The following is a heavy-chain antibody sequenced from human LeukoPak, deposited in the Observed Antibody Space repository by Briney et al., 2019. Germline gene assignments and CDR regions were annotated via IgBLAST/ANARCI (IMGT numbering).Heavy chain of an antibody. V-gene: IGHV1-69*04. D-gene: IGHD6-19*01. CDR1: GGTFSSYA. CDR2: IIPILGIA. Sequence: SVKVSCKASGGTFSSYAISWVRQAPGQGLEWMGRIIPILGIANYAQKFQGRVTITADKSTSTAYMELSSLRSEDTAVYYCARGPPGIAVAGTNIDYWGQGTLVTVSS. CDR3: ARGPPGIAVAGTNIDY. J-gene: IGHJ4*02.